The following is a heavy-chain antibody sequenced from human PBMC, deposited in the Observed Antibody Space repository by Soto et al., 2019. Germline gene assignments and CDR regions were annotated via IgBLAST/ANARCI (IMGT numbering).Heavy chain of an antibody. D-gene: IGHD5-12*01. V-gene: IGHV4-34*01. CDR1: GGSFSGYY. Sequence: SETLSLTCAVYGGSFSGYYWSWIRQPPGKGLEWIGEINHSGSTNYNPSLKSRVTISVDTSMNQFSLKLSSVTAADTAVYYCARLRRDGYGWNYYYYGMDVWGQGTTVTVSS. CDR3: ARLRRDGYGWNYYYYGMDV. CDR2: INHSGST. J-gene: IGHJ6*02.